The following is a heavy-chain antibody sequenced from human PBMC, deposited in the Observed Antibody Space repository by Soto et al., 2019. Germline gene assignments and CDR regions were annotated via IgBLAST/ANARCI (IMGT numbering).Heavy chain of an antibody. CDR2: ITWNSGLL. V-gene: IGHV3-9*01. Sequence: EVQLVESGGDLVQPGRSLRLSCAASGFIFDDYAMFWVRQAPGKGLEWVSGITWNSGLLGYADSVQGRFTISRDNTENSLYLQMNSLRLDDTALYYCAKGFGFGSGSPIDHWGQGTQVTVSP. D-gene: IGHD3-10*01. CDR1: GFIFDDYA. CDR3: AKGFGFGSGSPIDH. J-gene: IGHJ4*02.